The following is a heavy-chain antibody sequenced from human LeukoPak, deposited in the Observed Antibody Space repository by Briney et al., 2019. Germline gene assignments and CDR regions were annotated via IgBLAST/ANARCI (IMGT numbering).Heavy chain of an antibody. J-gene: IGHJ4*02. CDR3: ARTSKQRLLTNQVDY. CDR2: IYNCGAT. Sequence: GGSVRLPYAASGLTVSRNYLIWVRQAPGKGLEWVSIIYNCGATNYADSVKGRFNISRDNSKNTLYLQMNSLRAEDTAVYYCARTSKQRLLTNQVDYWGQGTLVTVSS. CDR1: GLTVSRNY. V-gene: IGHV3-66*01. D-gene: IGHD6-19*01.